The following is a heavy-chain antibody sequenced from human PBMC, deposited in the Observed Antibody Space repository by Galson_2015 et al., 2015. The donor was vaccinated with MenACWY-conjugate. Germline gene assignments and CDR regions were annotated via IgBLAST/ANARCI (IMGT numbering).Heavy chain of an antibody. J-gene: IGHJ4*02. Sequence: SLRLSCAASGFTFRSYSMNWVRQAPGQGLDWVSYISASSGSIYYTDSVKGRFTISRDNAKNTLYLHMNSLRAEDTAIYYCATGGGNYYGPIGGLFDYWGQGTLVTVSS. V-gene: IGHV3-48*01. CDR3: ATGGGNYYGPIGGLFDY. CDR1: GFTFRSYS. CDR2: ISASSGSI. D-gene: IGHD1-26*01.